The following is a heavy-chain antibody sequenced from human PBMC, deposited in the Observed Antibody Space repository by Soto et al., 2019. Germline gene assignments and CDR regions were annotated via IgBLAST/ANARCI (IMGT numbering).Heavy chain of an antibody. CDR2: ISAYNGNT. J-gene: IGHJ4*02. Sequence: GASVKVSCKASGYTFTSYGISWVRQAPGQGLEWMGWISAYNGNTNYAQKLRGRVTMTTDTSTSTAYMELRSLRSDDTAVYYCARDRLHDYGDYNLFDYWGQGTLVTVSS. V-gene: IGHV1-18*01. D-gene: IGHD4-17*01. CDR3: ARDRLHDYGDYNLFDY. CDR1: GYTFTSYG.